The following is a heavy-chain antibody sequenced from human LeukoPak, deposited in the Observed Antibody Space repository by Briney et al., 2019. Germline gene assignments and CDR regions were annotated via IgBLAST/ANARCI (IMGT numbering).Heavy chain of an antibody. D-gene: IGHD3-10*01. CDR2: INPNSGGT. CDR3: ARVGNRMVRGVIHNWFDP. J-gene: IGHJ5*02. V-gene: IGHV1-2*02. Sequence: GASVKVSCKASGYTFTGYYMHWVRQAPGQGLEWMGWINPNSGGTNYAQKFQGRVTITRDTSISTAYMELSRLRSEDTAVYYCARVGNRMVRGVIHNWFDPWGQGTLVTVSS. CDR1: GYTFTGYY.